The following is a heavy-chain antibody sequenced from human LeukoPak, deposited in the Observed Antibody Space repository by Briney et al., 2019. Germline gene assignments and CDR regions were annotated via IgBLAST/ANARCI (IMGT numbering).Heavy chain of an antibody. CDR2: INHSGST. Sequence: SETLSLTRAVYGGSFSGYYWSWIRQPPGKGLEWSGEINHSGSTNTNPSLKSRVTISVDTSKNQFSLKLSSVTPADTAVYYCARYAFLYDYVWGSYRPTYYFDYWGQGTLVTVSS. CDR1: GGSFSGYY. J-gene: IGHJ4*02. CDR3: ARYAFLYDYVWGSYRPTYYFDY. D-gene: IGHD3-16*02. V-gene: IGHV4-34*01.